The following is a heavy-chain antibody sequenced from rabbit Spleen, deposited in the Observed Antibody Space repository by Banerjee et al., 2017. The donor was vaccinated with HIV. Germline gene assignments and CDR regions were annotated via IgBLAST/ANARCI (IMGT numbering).Heavy chain of an antibody. CDR3: ARGTTVIGYAYGLTRLDL. Sequence: QEQLEESGGDLVKPEGSLTLTCTASGFSFSSSYWICWVRQAPGKGLEWIACIYAGSSGSTYYASWAKGRFTISKTSSTTVTLQMTSLTAADTATYFCARGTTVIGYAYGLTRLDLWGPGTLVTVS. V-gene: IGHV1S45*01. CDR2: IYAGSSGST. J-gene: IGHJ3*01. CDR1: GFSFSSSYW. D-gene: IGHD6-1*01.